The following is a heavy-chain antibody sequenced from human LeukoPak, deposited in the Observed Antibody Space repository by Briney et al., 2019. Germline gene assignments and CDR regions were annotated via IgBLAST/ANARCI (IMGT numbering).Heavy chain of an antibody. Sequence: GGSLRLSCTASGFTFSSYAMNWVRHAPGKGLQWVSYISSSSSTIYYADSVKGRFTISRDNAKNSLYLQMNSLTTEDTAVYYCATDHGSGSWNYYAKTFDIWGRGTMVTVSS. V-gene: IGHV3-48*01. J-gene: IGHJ3*02. CDR2: ISSSSSTI. D-gene: IGHD3-10*01. CDR1: GFTFSSYA. CDR3: ATDHGSGSWNYYAKTFDI.